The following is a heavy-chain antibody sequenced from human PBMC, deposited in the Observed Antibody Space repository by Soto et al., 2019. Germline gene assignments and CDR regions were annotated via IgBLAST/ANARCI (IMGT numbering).Heavy chain of an antibody. J-gene: IGHJ4*02. D-gene: IGHD6-19*01. V-gene: IGHV6-1*01. Sequence: SQTLSLPCAISGESVSSTSTAWSWIRQSPSRGLEWLGRTYYRSNWYTDYAVSVKSRITISPDTSKNQFSLQLNSVTPEDTAVYYCARGSYYSGWVWGQGTLVTVSS. CDR1: GESVSSTSTA. CDR3: ARGSYYSGWV. CDR2: TYYRSNWYT.